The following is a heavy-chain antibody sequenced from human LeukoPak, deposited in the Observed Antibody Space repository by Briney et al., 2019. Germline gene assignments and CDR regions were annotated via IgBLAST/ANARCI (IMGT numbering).Heavy chain of an antibody. J-gene: IGHJ4*02. D-gene: IGHD3-10*01. CDR3: ARAMGGSGSYYGFDY. Sequence: ASVKVSCKASNYTFTSYGISWVRQAPGQGLEWMAWINAYNGDTNYAQKFQGRVTITTDESTSTAYMELSSLRSEDTAVYYCARAMGGSGSYYGFDYWGQGTLVTVSS. CDR1: NYTFTSYG. CDR2: INAYNGDT. V-gene: IGHV1-18*01.